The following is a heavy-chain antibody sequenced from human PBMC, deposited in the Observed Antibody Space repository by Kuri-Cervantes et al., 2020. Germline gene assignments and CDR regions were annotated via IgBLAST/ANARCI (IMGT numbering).Heavy chain of an antibody. J-gene: IGHJ4*02. V-gene: IGHV3-11*01. CDR2: ISRSGSSI. Sequence: GGSLRLSCAASGFTFSSYWMSWIRQAPGKGLEWVSYISRSGSSIYYADSVKGRFTISRDNAKNSLYLQMNSLRAEDTAVYYCARQELGYCSGGSCYSGGTLFDYWGQGTLVTVSS. D-gene: IGHD2-15*01. CDR1: GFTFSSYW. CDR3: ARQELGYCSGGSCYSGGTLFDY.